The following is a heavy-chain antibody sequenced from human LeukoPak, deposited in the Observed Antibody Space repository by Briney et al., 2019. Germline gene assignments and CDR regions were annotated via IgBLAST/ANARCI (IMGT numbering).Heavy chain of an antibody. CDR3: GKFRANWGLAF. V-gene: IGHV3-66*02. J-gene: IGHJ1*01. CDR1: GFTVSDSY. D-gene: IGHD7-27*01. Sequence: GESLRLSCAGSGFTVSDSYMTWVRQAPGKGLECVSVIYARGDTHYADSVKGRFTLSRDNSKNTPNLQIDSLRPEDTAVYYCGKFRANWGLAFWGRGTLVTVSS. CDR2: IYARGDT.